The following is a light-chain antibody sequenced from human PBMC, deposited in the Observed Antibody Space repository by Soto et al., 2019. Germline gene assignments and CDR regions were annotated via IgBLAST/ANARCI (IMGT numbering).Light chain of an antibody. CDR3: QQYNNWPS. V-gene: IGKV3-15*01. CDR2: DIS. Sequence: EVVMTQSPATLSVSPGERATLSCRASQTVSRNLAWYQQRPGQAPRVLIYDISNRATGVPARFSGSGSETEFTLTIRSLQSEDFAVYFCQQYNNWPSCGQGTRLEIK. J-gene: IGKJ5*01. CDR1: QTVSRN.